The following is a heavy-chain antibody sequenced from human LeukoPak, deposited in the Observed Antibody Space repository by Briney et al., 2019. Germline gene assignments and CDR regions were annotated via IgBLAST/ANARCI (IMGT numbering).Heavy chain of an antibody. Sequence: PGGSLRLSCAASGFTFSSYSMNWVRQAPGKGLEWVSYISSSSSTIYYADSVKGRFTISRENAKNSLYLQMNSLRAEDTAVYYCARDELYCYDSSGYFSFDYWGQGTLVTVSS. CDR2: ISSSSSTI. V-gene: IGHV3-48*01. D-gene: IGHD3-22*01. J-gene: IGHJ4*02. CDR1: GFTFSSYS. CDR3: ARDELYCYDSSGYFSFDY.